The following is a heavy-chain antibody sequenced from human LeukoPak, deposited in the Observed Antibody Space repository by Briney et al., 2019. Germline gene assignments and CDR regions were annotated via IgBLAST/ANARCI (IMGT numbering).Heavy chain of an antibody. D-gene: IGHD1-26*01. J-gene: IGHJ4*02. CDR1: GFTFSSYA. CDR2: ISGSGDST. V-gene: IGHV3-23*01. CDR3: AKERGSSFYYFDC. Sequence: GGSLRLSCAASGFTFSSYAMSWVRQAPGKGLEGVSTISGSGDSTYYADSVKGRFTISRDNSKNTLYLQVNSLRAEDTAVFYCAKERGSSFYYFDCWGQGTLVAVSS.